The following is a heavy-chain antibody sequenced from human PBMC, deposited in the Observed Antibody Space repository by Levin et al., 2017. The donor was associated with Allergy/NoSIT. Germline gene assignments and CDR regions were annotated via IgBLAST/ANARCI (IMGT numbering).Heavy chain of an antibody. CDR3: ARETGGIYGDYGDY. CDR1: GYTFTSYG. V-gene: IGHV1-18*01. J-gene: IGHJ4*02. D-gene: IGHD4-17*01. Sequence: GESLKISCKASGYTFTSYGVTWVRQAPGQGLEWMGWVNSYNGNTNYEPKLQGRVTMTTDTSRSTAYMELSSLTSDDTAVYYCARETGGIYGDYGDYWGQGTLITVSS. CDR2: VNSYNGNT.